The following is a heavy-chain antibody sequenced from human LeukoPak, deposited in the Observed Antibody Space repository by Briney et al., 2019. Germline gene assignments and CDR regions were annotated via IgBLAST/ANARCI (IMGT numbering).Heavy chain of an antibody. V-gene: IGHV3-48*03. D-gene: IGHD3-10*01. CDR2: ISSSGSTI. J-gene: IGHJ4*02. CDR3: ARPYYYGSGSYLDYFDY. CDR1: GFTFSSYE. Sequence: GGSLRLSCAASGFTFSSYEMNWVRQAPGKGLEWVSYISSSGSTIYYADSVKGRFTISRDNAKNSLYLQMNSLRAEDTAVYYCARPYYYGSGSYLDYFDYWGQGTLVTVSS.